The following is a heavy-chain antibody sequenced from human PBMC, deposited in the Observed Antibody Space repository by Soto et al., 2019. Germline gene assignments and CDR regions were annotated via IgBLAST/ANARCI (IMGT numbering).Heavy chain of an antibody. CDR2: INPSGGST. CDR1: GGTFSSYA. CDR3: ARANVGPPGGGSWTMPFDV. V-gene: IGHV1-46*01. D-gene: IGHD2-15*01. J-gene: IGHJ4*01. Sequence: SVKVSCKASGGTFSSYAISWVRQAPGQGLEWMGIINPSGGSTSYAQKFQGRVTMTRDTSTSTVYMELSSLRSEDTAVYYCARANVGPPGGGSWTMPFDVWGHGTHLTVSS.